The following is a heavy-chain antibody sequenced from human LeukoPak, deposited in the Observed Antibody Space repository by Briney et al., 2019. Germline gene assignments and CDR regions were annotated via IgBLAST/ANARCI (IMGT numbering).Heavy chain of an antibody. CDR1: GGSFSGYY. J-gene: IGHJ5*02. Sequence: SETLSLTCAVYGGSFSGYYWSWIRQPPGKGLEWIGEINHSGSTNYNPSLKSRVTISVDTSKNQFSLKLSSVTAADTAVYYCARALPDYDYVWGSYHWFDPWGQGTLVTVSS. CDR3: ARALPDYDYVWGSYHWFDP. CDR2: INHSGST. D-gene: IGHD3-16*02. V-gene: IGHV4-34*01.